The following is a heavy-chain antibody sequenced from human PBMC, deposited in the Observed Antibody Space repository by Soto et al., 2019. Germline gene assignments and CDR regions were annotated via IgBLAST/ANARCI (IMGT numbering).Heavy chain of an antibody. CDR2: ISYDGSNK. Sequence: PGGSLRLSCAASGFTFSSYAIHWVRQAPGKGLEWVAVISYDGSNKYYADSVKGRFTISRDNSKNTLYLQMNSLRAEDTAVYYCARPYYSDSSGYVYWGQGALVTVSS. CDR1: GFTFSSYA. J-gene: IGHJ4*02. D-gene: IGHD3-22*01. CDR3: ARPYYSDSSGYVY. V-gene: IGHV3-30-3*01.